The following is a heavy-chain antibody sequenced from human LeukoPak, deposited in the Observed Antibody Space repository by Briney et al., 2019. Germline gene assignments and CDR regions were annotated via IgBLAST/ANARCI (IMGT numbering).Heavy chain of an antibody. J-gene: IGHJ5*02. Sequence: GASVKVSCKVSGYTLTELSMHWVRQAPGKGLEWMGGFDPEDGETIYAQKFQGRVTMTEDTSTDTAYMELSSLRSEDTAVYYCARGHQYDSREDNWFDPWGQGTLVTVSS. V-gene: IGHV1-24*01. CDR1: GYTLTELS. CDR2: FDPEDGET. CDR3: ARGHQYDSREDNWFDP. D-gene: IGHD3-22*01.